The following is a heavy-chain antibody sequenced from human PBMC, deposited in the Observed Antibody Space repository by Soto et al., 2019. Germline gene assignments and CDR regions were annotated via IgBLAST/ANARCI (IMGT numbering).Heavy chain of an antibody. CDR2: IYYSRST. CDR3: AILVVTLITPNWFDP. V-gene: IGHV4-59*01. Sequence: PSETLSLTCAVSGGSISSYYWRWILHHPAKKLQWIGYIYYSRSTNYNHSLKSRVTISVDTTKNQLSLMLRSVSAADTAVYYCAILVVTLITPNWFDPWGQGTLVTVSS. J-gene: IGHJ5*02. CDR1: GGSISSYY. D-gene: IGHD2-15*01.